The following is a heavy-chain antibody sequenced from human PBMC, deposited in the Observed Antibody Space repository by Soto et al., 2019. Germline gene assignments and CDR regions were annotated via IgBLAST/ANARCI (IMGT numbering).Heavy chain of an antibody. CDR3: ARGLGVPGSYGMDV. Sequence: GGSLRLSCAASGFTFSSYSMNWVRQAPGKGLEWVSYISSSSSTIYYADSVKGRFTISRDNAKNSLYLQMNSLRDEDTAVYYCARGLGVPGSYGMDVWGQGTTVTVSS. V-gene: IGHV3-48*02. CDR2: ISSSSSTI. CDR1: GFTFSSYS. J-gene: IGHJ6*02. D-gene: IGHD2-2*01.